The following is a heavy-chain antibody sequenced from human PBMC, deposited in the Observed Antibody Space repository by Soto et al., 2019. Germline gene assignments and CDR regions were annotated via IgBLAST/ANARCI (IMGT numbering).Heavy chain of an antibody. V-gene: IGHV4-34*01. Sequence: PSETLSLTCAVYGGSFSGYYWSWIRQPPGKGLEWIGEINHSGSTNYNPSLKSRVTISVDTSKNQFSLKLSSVTAADTAVYYCARMRSLVVVTAAIDYWGQGTLVTVSS. J-gene: IGHJ4*02. D-gene: IGHD2-21*02. CDR2: INHSGST. CDR1: GGSFSGYY. CDR3: ARMRSLVVVTAAIDY.